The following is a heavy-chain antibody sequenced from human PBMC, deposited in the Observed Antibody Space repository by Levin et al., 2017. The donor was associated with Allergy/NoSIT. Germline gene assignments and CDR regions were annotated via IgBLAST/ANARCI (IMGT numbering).Heavy chain of an antibody. J-gene: IGHJ6*02. Sequence: GESLKISCAASTFLFSDYTMNWVRQAPGKGLEWVASISRRSSYIYYADSVKGRFTISRDNAKKSVSLQMNSLRAEATANYYCSRGLKILTTGSLYHNAMDAWGQGTTVSVSS. D-gene: IGHD3-9*01. V-gene: IGHV3-21*01. CDR3: SRGLKILTTGSLYHNAMDA. CDR1: TFLFSDYT. CDR2: ISRRSSYI.